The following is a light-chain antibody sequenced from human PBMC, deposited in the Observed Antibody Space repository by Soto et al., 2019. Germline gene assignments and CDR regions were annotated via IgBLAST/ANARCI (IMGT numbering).Light chain of an antibody. CDR3: QQYNNWPLT. Sequence: EIAMTQSPATLSVSPGERATLSCRASQSVNSNLAWYQQKPGQAPRLLIYGASMRATGIPARFSGSGSGTEFTVSISSLQSEDFAVYYCQQYNNWPLTFGGGTKVEIK. J-gene: IGKJ4*01. CDR1: QSVNSN. V-gene: IGKV3-15*01. CDR2: GAS.